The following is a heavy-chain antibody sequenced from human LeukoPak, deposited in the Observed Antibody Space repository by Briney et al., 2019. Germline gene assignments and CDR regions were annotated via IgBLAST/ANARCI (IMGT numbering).Heavy chain of an antibody. V-gene: IGHV3-48*01. Sequence: GGSLRLSCAASGFTFSSYSMNWVRQAPGKGLEWVSYISSSSSTIYYADSVKGRFTISRDNAKNSLYLQMNSLRAEDTAVYYCARRFSDYGSGSYSYYFDYWGQGTLVTVSS. J-gene: IGHJ4*02. CDR2: ISSSSSTI. CDR1: GFTFSSYS. CDR3: ARRFSDYGSGSYSYYFDY. D-gene: IGHD3-10*01.